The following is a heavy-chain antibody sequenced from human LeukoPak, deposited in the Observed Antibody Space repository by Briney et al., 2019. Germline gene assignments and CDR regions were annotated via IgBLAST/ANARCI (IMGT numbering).Heavy chain of an antibody. V-gene: IGHV1-18*01. CDR3: ASGSQYTTSDAFDI. CDR2: ISAYNGNT. Sequence: ASVKVSCKASGGTFSSYAISWVRQAPGQGLEWMGWISAYNGNTNYAQKLQGRVTMTTDTSTSTAYMELRSLRSDDTAVYYCASGSQYTTSDAFDIWGQGTMVTVSS. J-gene: IGHJ3*02. D-gene: IGHD1-1*01. CDR1: GGTFSSYA.